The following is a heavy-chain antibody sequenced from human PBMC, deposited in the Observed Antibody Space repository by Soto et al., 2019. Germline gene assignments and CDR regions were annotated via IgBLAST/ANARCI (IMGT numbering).Heavy chain of an antibody. Sequence: GKGLEWIGEIYHSGSTNYNPSLKSRVTISVDKSKNQFSLKLSSVTAADTAVYYCASFFFQAEDGIRDTVPVSAFLLNRSSDL. J-gene: IGHJ2*01. D-gene: IGHD2-15*01. CDR2: IYHSGST. CDR3: ASFFFQAEDGIRDTVPVSAFLLNRSSDL. V-gene: IGHV4-4*02.